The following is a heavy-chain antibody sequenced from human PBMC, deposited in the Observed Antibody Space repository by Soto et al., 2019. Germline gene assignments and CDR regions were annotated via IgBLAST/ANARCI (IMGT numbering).Heavy chain of an antibody. CDR3: ARWEEPYGSGWYAHYYYGMDV. J-gene: IGHJ6*02. Sequence: ASVKVSCKASGYTFTGYGISWVRQAPGQGLEWMGWISAYNGNTNYAQKLQGRVTMTTDTSTSTAYMELRSLRSDDTAVYYCARWEEPYGSGWYAHYYYGMDVWGQGTTVTVSS. V-gene: IGHV1-18*01. CDR2: ISAYNGNT. D-gene: IGHD6-19*01. CDR1: GYTFTGYG.